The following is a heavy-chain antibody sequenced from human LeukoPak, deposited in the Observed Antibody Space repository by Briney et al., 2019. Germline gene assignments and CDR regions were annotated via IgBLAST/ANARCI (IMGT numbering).Heavy chain of an antibody. V-gene: IGHV4-59*01. Sequence: SETLSLTCTVSGGSISGCYWSWIRQPPGKGLEWIGYIYYSGGTNYNPSLKSRVTISADTSKNQFSLKLRSVTAADTAVYYCARDARSSSHYDFWGQGTLVTVSS. CDR3: ARDARSSSHYDF. CDR2: IYYSGGT. CDR1: GGSISGCY. D-gene: IGHD6-6*01. J-gene: IGHJ4*02.